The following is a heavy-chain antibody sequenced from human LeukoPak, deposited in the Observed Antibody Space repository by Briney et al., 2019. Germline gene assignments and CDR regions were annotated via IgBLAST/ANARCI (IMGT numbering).Heavy chain of an antibody. V-gene: IGHV1-18*01. CDR2: ISALNGKT. Sequence: ASVKVSCKTSGYTFTSYAIIWVRQAPGQGLEWMAYISALNGKTRFAQNIQGRVTLTTDTSTSTAYMELRNLRYDDTAVYFCARELWCSGGNCYLNAFDIWGQGTMVTVSS. CDR1: GYTFTSYA. D-gene: IGHD2-15*01. CDR3: ARELWCSGGNCYLNAFDI. J-gene: IGHJ3*02.